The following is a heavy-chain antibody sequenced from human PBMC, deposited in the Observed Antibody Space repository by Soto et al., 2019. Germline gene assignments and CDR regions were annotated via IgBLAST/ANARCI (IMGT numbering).Heavy chain of an antibody. CDR1: GGSFSGYY. D-gene: IGHD6-19*01. J-gene: IGHJ4*02. V-gene: IGHV4-34*01. CDR2: INHSGST. CDR3: ARARWLPRGNYDY. Sequence: QVQLQQWGAGLLKPSETLSLTCAVYGGSFSGYYWSWIRQPPGKGLEWIGEINHSGSTNYNPSLKSRMTISVDTSKNQFSLKLSSVTAADTAVYYCARARWLPRGNYDYWGQGTLVPVSS.